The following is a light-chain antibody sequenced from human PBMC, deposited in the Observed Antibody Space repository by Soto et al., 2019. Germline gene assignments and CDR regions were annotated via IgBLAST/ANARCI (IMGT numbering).Light chain of an antibody. J-gene: IGKJ3*01. CDR2: AAS. Sequence: DIQMTQSPSSLSASVGDRVTITCRASQSISSYLNWYQQKPGKAPKLLLYAASSLQSGVPSRFSGSGSGTDFTLTISSLQPEDFATYYCQQSYSTPGLTFGPGTKVDIK. CDR3: QQSYSTPGLT. V-gene: IGKV1-39*01. CDR1: QSISSY.